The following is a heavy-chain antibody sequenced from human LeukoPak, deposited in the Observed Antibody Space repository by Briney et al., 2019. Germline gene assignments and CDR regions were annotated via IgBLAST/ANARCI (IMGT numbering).Heavy chain of an antibody. CDR2: ISSSSSYI. V-gene: IGHV3-21*01. J-gene: IGHJ6*02. D-gene: IGHD3-3*01. CDR3: ARDGSYDFWSGYYWAINYYYYGMDV. Sequence: GGSLRLSCVASGFTFSNYAMNWVRQAPGKGLEWVSSISSSSSYIYYADSVKGRFTISRDNAKNSLYLQMNSLRAEDTAVYYCARDGSYDFWSGYYWAINYYYYGMDVWGQGTTVTVSS. CDR1: GFTFSNYA.